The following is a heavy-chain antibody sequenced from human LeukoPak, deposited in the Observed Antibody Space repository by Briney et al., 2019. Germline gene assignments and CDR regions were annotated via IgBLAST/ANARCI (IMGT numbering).Heavy chain of an antibody. Sequence: GRSLRLSCAASGFTFSSYGMHWVRQAPGKGLEWVGVISFDGSYKYYADSVKGRFTISRDNAKNSLYLQMNSLRAEDTAVYYCARDSIVDGAFDIWGQGTMVTVSS. D-gene: IGHD2-15*01. CDR2: ISFDGSYK. V-gene: IGHV3-30*03. CDR3: ARDSIVDGAFDI. J-gene: IGHJ3*02. CDR1: GFTFSSYG.